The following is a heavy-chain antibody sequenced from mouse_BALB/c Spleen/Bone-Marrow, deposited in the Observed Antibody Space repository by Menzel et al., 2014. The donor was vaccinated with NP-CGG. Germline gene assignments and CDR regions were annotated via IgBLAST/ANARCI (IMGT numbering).Heavy chain of an antibody. Sequence: EVMLVESGGGLVQPGGSLKLSCAASGFTFSSYGMSWVRQTPDKRLELVATINSNGGSTYYPDSVKGRFTISRDNAKNTLHLQMSSLKSEDTAMYYCARERYYGNGRIFEYWGQGTTLTVSS. CDR2: INSNGGST. V-gene: IGHV5-6-3*01. CDR1: GFTFSSYG. CDR3: ARERYYGNGRIFEY. D-gene: IGHD1-1*01. J-gene: IGHJ2*01.